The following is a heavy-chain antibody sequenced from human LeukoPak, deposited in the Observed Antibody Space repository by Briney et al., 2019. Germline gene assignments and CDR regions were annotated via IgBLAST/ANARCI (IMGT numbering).Heavy chain of an antibody. V-gene: IGHV1-69*04. CDR3: ARDSIAAAGTKGFDY. J-gene: IGHJ4*02. CDR2: IIPILGIA. Sequence: GASVKVSCKASGGTFSSYAISWVRQAPGQGLEWMGRIIPILGIANYAQKFQGRVTITADKSTSTAYMELSSLRSEDTAVYYCARDSIAAAGTKGFDYWGQGTLVTVSS. CDR1: GGTFSSYA. D-gene: IGHD6-13*01.